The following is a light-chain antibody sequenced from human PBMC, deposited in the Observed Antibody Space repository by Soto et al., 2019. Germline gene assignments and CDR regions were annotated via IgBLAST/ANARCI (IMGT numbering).Light chain of an antibody. CDR2: GAS. CDR1: QGVSSTY. CDR3: QQYGTSPYT. J-gene: IGKJ2*01. Sequence: EIVLTQSPGTLSLSPGERATLSCRASQGVSSTYLSWLQQKPGQAPRLLVYGASSRATGIPDRFSGSGSGTDFTLTVSRLEPEDFAVYYCQQYGTSPYTFGQGTKVEIK. V-gene: IGKV3-20*01.